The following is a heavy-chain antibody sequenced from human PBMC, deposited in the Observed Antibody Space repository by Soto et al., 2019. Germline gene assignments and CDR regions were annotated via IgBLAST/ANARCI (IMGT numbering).Heavy chain of an antibody. CDR2: IIPIFNST. V-gene: IGHV1-69*06. Sequence: QVQLVQSGAEVKTPESSLKVSCKVSGSRFSNYVISWVRQAPGHGLEWLGRIIPIFNSTKYAQSFQGRVTITADKSTSTASLELSSLRSDDTAVYYCAREGRGKKAGYNGLVSLGYWGQGTLVTVSS. CDR1: GSRFSNYV. J-gene: IGHJ4*02. D-gene: IGHD2-2*02. CDR3: AREGRGKKAGYNGLVSLGY.